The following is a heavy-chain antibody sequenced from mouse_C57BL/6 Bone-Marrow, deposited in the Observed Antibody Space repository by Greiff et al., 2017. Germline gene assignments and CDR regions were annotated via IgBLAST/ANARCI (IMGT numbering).Heavy chain of an antibody. D-gene: IGHD2-5*01. CDR3: ARRACYSNYGGVYFDY. Sequence: VQLKESVAELVRPGASVKLSCTASGFNIKNTYMHWVKQRPEQGLEWIGRIDPANGNTKYAPKFQGKATITADTSSNTAYLQLSSLTSEDTAIYYCARRACYSNYGGVYFDYWGQGTTLTVSS. CDR2: IDPANGNT. CDR1: GFNIKNTY. V-gene: IGHV14-3*01. J-gene: IGHJ2*01.